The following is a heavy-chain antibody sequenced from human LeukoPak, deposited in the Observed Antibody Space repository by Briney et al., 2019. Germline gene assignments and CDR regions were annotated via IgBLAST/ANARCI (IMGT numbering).Heavy chain of an antibody. CDR3: AIAQSWDELFDS. CDR1: GIAVIGNY. J-gene: IGHJ4*02. Sequence: GGSLTLSCAASGIAVIGNYMSWVRQPPGKGLEWVSFISINTDTFYADSVRGRFTISRDSSKNTLFLQMNSLRDENSAVYYCAIAQSWDELFDSWGQGTLVTVSS. D-gene: IGHD1-26*01. V-gene: IGHV3-53*01. CDR2: ISINTDT.